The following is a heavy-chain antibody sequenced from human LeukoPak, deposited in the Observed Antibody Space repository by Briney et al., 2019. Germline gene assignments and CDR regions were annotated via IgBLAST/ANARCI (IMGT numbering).Heavy chain of an antibody. J-gene: IGHJ4*02. D-gene: IGHD7-27*01. V-gene: IGHV5-51*01. CDR1: GYTFTNYW. CDR3: ARANWATSSFDY. Sequence: GESLKISCRGSGYTFTNYWIAWVRQMPGKGLEWMGIIYPGDSDTTYSPSFQGQVTISADKSITTAYLQWSSLKASDTAMYYCARANWATSSFDYWGLGTLVTVSS. CDR2: IYPGDSDT.